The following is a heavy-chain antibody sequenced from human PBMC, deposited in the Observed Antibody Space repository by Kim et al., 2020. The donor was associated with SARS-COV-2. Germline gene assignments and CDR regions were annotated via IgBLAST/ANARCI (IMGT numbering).Heavy chain of an antibody. CDR3: AKGVGRWPAFDF. D-gene: IGHD2-15*01. V-gene: IGHV3-23*01. Sequence: TADADSVGGRFTISRTTSKNTLYLQMSSLRDEDTAVYYCAKGVGRWPAFDFWGQGTLVIVSS. J-gene: IGHJ4*02. CDR2: T.